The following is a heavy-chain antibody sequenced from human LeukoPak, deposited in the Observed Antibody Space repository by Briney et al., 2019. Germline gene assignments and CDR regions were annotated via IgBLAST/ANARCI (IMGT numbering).Heavy chain of an antibody. D-gene: IGHD5-18*01. V-gene: IGHV3-23*01. Sequence: GGSLRLSCAASGFTFSSYAMSWVRQAPGKGLEWVSAISGSGGSTYYADSVKGRFTISRDNSKNTLYLQMNSLRSDDTAVYYCARSRGYSYGYVHYYMDVWGKGTTVTISS. CDR3: ARSRGYSYGYVHYYMDV. J-gene: IGHJ6*03. CDR2: ISGSGGST. CDR1: GFTFSSYA.